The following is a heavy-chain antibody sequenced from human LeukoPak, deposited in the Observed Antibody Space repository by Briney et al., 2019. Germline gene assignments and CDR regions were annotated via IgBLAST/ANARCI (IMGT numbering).Heavy chain of an antibody. CDR2: INNDGSST. Sequence: GGSLRLSCAASGFTFSTYWMHWVRQAPGKGLVWVSRINNDGSSTGYADSVKGRFTISRDNVKNTVYLQMNSLTAEDTAVYYRARGQSSGWYPDWGQGTLVTVSS. V-gene: IGHV3-74*01. J-gene: IGHJ4*02. CDR1: GFTFSTYW. CDR3: ARGQSSGWYPD. D-gene: IGHD6-19*01.